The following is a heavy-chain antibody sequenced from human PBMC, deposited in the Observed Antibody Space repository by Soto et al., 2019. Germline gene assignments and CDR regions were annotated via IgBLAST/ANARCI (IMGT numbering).Heavy chain of an antibody. CDR2: INPNSGGT. CDR3: ARDRDYYGSSGYLDY. V-gene: IGHV1-2*02. J-gene: IGHJ4*02. CDR1: GYTFTGYY. Sequence: ASVKVSCKASGYTFTGYYMHWVRQAPGQGLEWMGWINPNSGGTNYAQKFQRRVTMTRDTSISTAYMELSRLRSDDTAVYYCARDRDYYGSSGYLDYWGQGTLVTVSS. D-gene: IGHD3-22*01.